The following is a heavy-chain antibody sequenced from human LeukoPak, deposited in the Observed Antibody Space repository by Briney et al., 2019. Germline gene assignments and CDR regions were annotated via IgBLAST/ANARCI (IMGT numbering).Heavy chain of an antibody. CDR3: ARSVVSSTSPFDY. Sequence: SVKVSCKASGGTFSSYAIGWVRQAPGQGLEWMGGIIPIFGTANYAQKFQGRVTITTDGSTSTAYMELSSLRSEDTAVYYCARSVVSSTSPFDYWGQGTLVTVSS. CDR2: IIPIFGTA. J-gene: IGHJ4*02. CDR1: GGTFSSYA. D-gene: IGHD2-2*01. V-gene: IGHV1-69*05.